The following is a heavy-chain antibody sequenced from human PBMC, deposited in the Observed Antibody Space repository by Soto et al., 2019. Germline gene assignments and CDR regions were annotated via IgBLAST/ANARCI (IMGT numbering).Heavy chain of an antibody. D-gene: IGHD3-10*01. V-gene: IGHV4-59*08. CDR1: GGSISSYY. CDR3: ARQRGGGFSGSYPYYYYGMGV. J-gene: IGHJ6*02. Sequence: TSETLSLTCTVSGGSISSYYWSWIRQPPGKGLEWIGYIYYSGSTNYNPSLKSRVTISVDTSKNQSSLKLSSVTAADTAVYYCARQRGGGFSGSYPYYYYGMGVWGLGTTVTVSS. CDR2: IYYSGST.